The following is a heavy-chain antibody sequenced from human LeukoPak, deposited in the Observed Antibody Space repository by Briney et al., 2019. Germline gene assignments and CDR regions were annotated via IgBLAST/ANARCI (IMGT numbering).Heavy chain of an antibody. CDR2: ISYDGSNK. CDR3: ARGSENYYYMDV. V-gene: IGHV3-30*04. D-gene: IGHD1-14*01. J-gene: IGHJ6*03. Sequence: SGGSLRLSCAASGFTFSSYAMHWVRQAPGKGLEWVAVISYDGSNKYYADSVKGRFTISRDNSKNTLYLQMNSLRAEDTAVYYCARGSENYYYMDVWGKGTTVTVSS. CDR1: GFTFSSYA.